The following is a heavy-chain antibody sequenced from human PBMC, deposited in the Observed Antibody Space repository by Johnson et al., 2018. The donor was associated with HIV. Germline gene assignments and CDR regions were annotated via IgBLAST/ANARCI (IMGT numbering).Heavy chain of an antibody. CDR2: IKQDGSEK. J-gene: IGHJ3*02. Sequence: VQLVESGGGLVQPGGSLRLSCGASGFTFSRYWMSWVRQAPGKGLEWVANIKQDGSEKYYVESVKGRFTISRDNAKNSLDLQMNSLRAEDTAVYYCARDKCSGGSCYDYDVFDIWGQGTMVTVSS. D-gene: IGHD2-15*01. V-gene: IGHV3-7*01. CDR3: ARDKCSGGSCYDYDVFDI. CDR1: GFTFSRYW.